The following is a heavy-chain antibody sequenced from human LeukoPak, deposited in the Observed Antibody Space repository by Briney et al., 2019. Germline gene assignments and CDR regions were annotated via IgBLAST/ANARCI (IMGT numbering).Heavy chain of an antibody. D-gene: IGHD3-3*02. J-gene: IGHJ3*02. CDR2: ISGGGGST. V-gene: IGHV3-23*01. Sequence: GGSLRLSCAASGFTFSSYAMSWVRQAPGKGLEWVSAISGGGGSTYFADSVKGRFTISRDNSKNTLYLQMNSLRAEDTAVYYCAKQPFWSAYSGAFDIWGLGTVVTVSS. CDR3: AKQPFWSAYSGAFDI. CDR1: GFTFSSYA.